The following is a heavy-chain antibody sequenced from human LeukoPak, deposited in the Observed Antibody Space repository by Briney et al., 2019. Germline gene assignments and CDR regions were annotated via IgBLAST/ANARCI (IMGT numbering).Heavy chain of an antibody. Sequence: GGSLRLSCAASGFTFSSYAMHWVRQAPGKGLECVSAIRSDGGSTYYANSVKGRFTISRDNSKNPLYLQMRSLRAEDMAVYYWARGGSSGYYYARNWFDPWGRGTLVTVSS. CDR2: IRSDGGST. CDR3: ARGGSSGYYYARNWFDP. J-gene: IGHJ5*02. V-gene: IGHV3-64*01. D-gene: IGHD3-22*01. CDR1: GFTFSSYA.